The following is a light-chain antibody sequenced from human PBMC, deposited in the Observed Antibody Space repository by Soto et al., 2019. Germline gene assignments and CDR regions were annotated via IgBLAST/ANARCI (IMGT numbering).Light chain of an antibody. CDR2: GAS. Sequence: VLTQSPGTLSMSPGERATLSCRPSQSFSSNVAWYQQKPGQAPGLIIYGASTRATGVPDRFSGSGSGTEFTLTISSLKSEDYAVYYCQQYKSWPPITFGPGTRLEIK. CDR3: QQYKSWPPIT. V-gene: IGKV3-15*01. CDR1: QSFSSN. J-gene: IGKJ5*01.